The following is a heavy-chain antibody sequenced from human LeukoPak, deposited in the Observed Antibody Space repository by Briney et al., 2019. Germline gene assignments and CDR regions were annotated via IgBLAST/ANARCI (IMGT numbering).Heavy chain of an antibody. CDR1: GFTFSSYW. V-gene: IGHV3-23*01. Sequence: GGSLRLSCAASGFTFSSYWMHWVRQAPGKGLEWISVISASGGSTYYADSVKGRFTISRDNSKNTLHLQMNSLRAEDTAVYYCAKGISIYSYFDNWGQGTLVTASS. D-gene: IGHD3-16*02. CDR2: ISASGGST. CDR3: AKGISIYSYFDN. J-gene: IGHJ4*02.